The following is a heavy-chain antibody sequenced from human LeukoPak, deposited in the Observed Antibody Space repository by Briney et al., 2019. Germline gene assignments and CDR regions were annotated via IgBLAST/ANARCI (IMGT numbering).Heavy chain of an antibody. CDR2: IIPIFGTA. J-gene: IGHJ4*02. D-gene: IGHD6-19*01. CDR3: ASGGASGSGWYYFDY. V-gene: IGHV1-69*05. CDR1: GGTFSSYA. Sequence: SVKVSCKASGGTFSSYAISWVRQAPGQGPEWMGRIIPIFGTANYAQKFQGRVTITTDESTSTAYMELSSLRSEDTAVYYCASGGASGSGWYYFDYWGQGTLVTVSS.